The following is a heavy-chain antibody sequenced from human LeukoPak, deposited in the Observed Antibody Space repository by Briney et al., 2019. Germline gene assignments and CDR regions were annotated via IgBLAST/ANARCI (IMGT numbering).Heavy chain of an antibody. CDR3: ARDGDFWSGTPNWFDL. CDR1: GFTFSSYS. Sequence: GGSLRLSCAASGFTFSSYSMNWVREAPGKGLEWVSSISSSSSYIYYADSVKGRFTISRDNAKNSLYLQMNSLRAEDTAVYYRARDGDFWSGTPNWFDLWGQGTLVTVSS. CDR2: ISSSSSYI. V-gene: IGHV3-21*01. J-gene: IGHJ5*02. D-gene: IGHD3-3*01.